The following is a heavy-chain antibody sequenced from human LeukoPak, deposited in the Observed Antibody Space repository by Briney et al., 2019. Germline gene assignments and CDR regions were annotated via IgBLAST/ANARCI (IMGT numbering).Heavy chain of an antibody. V-gene: IGHV1-2*02. J-gene: IGHJ4*02. Sequence: GASVKVSCKASGHIFTGYYMHWVRQAPGQGLEWMGWINPNSGVTNYAQRFQGRVTMTRDTSISTAYMELSRLTSDDTAVYYCARGAGYEAHFDYWGQGTLVTVSS. D-gene: IGHD1-26*01. CDR2: INPNSGVT. CDR3: ARGAGYEAHFDY. CDR1: GHIFTGYY.